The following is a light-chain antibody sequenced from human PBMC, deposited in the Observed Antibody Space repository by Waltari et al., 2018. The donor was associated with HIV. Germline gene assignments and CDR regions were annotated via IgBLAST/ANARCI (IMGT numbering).Light chain of an antibody. CDR1: TSNVETQW. CDR3: GVWDSTLKQWL. CDR2: RNY. V-gene: IGLV1-47*01. J-gene: IGLJ3*02. Sequence: QSVLTQPPSASGTPGQTVTISCSGSTSNVETQWVYWYQQLPGTAPKLRIYRNYQRPSGVPYRFSSSKSGASASLIISGLRSEDEADYSCGVWDSTLKQWLFGGGTKLTVL.